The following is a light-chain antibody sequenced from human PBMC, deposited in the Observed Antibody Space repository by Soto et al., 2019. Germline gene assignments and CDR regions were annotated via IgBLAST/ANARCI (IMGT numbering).Light chain of an antibody. J-gene: IGKJ4*01. CDR3: QKYDNAPLT. CDR1: QDISTY. Sequence: DIQMTQAPSSLSASVGDRVTITCRARQDISTYLAWYQQKPGKVPKLLIYAAYTLQSGVPPRFSGSGSGTDFTLTISSLQPEDFATYYCQKYDNAPLTFGGGTKVEIK. V-gene: IGKV1-27*01. CDR2: AAY.